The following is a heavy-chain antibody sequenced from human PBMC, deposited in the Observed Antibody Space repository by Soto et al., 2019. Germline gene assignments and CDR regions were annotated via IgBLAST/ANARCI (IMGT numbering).Heavy chain of an antibody. CDR1: GVSLTTNGVG. V-gene: IGHV2-5*02. CDR3: VHRRRRTGSWSTGDFDY. D-gene: IGHD6-13*01. J-gene: IGHJ4*02. Sequence: QITLRESGPPVLKSTETLTLTCTFSGVSLTTNGVGVGWIRQSPGRAPEWVAIIYRGDDKRYSPSLQNRLTITKAAPKNQVVLRLTYMDPVDTATYFCVHRRRRTGSWSTGDFDYWGQGTPVTVFS. CDR2: IYRGDDK.